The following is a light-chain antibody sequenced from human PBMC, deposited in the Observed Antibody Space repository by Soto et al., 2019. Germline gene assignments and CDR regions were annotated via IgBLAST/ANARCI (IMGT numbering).Light chain of an antibody. CDR2: HVS. J-gene: IGKJ4*01. V-gene: IGKV3-20*01. Sequence: DIVLTQSPGTLYLSPGERAILSCRASQSVSSTSLAWYQQRPGQAPRLLIYHVSSRANGIPDRFRGSGSGTDCTLTISTLEPEDFAVYYCQQYGTSSLTFGGGTRVEI. CDR1: QSVSSTS. CDR3: QQYGTSSLT.